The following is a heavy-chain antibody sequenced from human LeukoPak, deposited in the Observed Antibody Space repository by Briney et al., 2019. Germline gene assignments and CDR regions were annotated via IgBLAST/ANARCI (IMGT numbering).Heavy chain of an antibody. Sequence: GGSLRLSCAASGFTFSSYWMSWVRQAPGKGLEWVANIKQDGSEKYYVDSVKGRFTISRDNAKNSLYLQMNSLRAEDTAVYYCAKSTAHYDILTGTLPFDYWGQGTLVTVSS. CDR1: GFTFSSYW. CDR3: AKSTAHYDILTGTLPFDY. D-gene: IGHD3-9*01. V-gene: IGHV3-7*03. J-gene: IGHJ4*02. CDR2: IKQDGSEK.